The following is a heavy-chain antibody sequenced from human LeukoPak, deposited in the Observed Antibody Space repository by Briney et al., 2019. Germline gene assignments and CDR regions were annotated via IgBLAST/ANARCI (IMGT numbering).Heavy chain of an antibody. CDR3: AIDSSGYEYFDY. J-gene: IGHJ4*02. CDR1: GGSISSSSYY. D-gene: IGHD3-22*01. Sequence: SETLSLTCTVSGGSISSSSYYWGWIRQPPGKGLEWIGSIYYSGSTYYNPSLKSRVTISVDTSKNQFSLKLSSVTAADTAVYYCAIDSSGYEYFDYWGQGTRVTVSS. CDR2: IYYSGST. V-gene: IGHV4-39*07.